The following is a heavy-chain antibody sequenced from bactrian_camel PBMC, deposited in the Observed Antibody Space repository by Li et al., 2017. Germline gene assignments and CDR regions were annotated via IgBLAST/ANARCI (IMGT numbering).Heavy chain of an antibody. D-gene: IGHD4*01. Sequence: HVQLVESGGESVQAGGSLRLSCAASAYTYCMGWSRQAPGKEREGVAAIGSDGRGSYADSVKGRFTISQDNAKNTVYLQMNSLKPEDTAMYYCAVRLGGGRVGCTSGRYRDADFGRWGQGTQVTVS. CDR3: AVRLGGGRVGCTSGRYRDADFGR. CDR2: IGSDGRG. J-gene: IGHJ4*01. CDR1: AYTYC. V-gene: IGHV3S53*01.